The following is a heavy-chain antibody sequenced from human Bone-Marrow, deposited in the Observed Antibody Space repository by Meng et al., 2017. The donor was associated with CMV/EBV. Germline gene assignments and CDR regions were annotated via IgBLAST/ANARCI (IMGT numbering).Heavy chain of an antibody. J-gene: IGHJ6*02. Sequence: ASVKVSCKASGYTFPDYYIHWVRQAPGEGLEWMGWINPKSGGTNYAQRFQGRVTMTRDTSINTVYMELNRLRSDDTAVYYCAKALYTNYYSTYYGLDVWGQGTTVTVSS. V-gene: IGHV1-2*02. CDR1: GYTFPDYY. D-gene: IGHD3-22*01. CDR3: AKALYTNYYSTYYGLDV. CDR2: INPKSGGT.